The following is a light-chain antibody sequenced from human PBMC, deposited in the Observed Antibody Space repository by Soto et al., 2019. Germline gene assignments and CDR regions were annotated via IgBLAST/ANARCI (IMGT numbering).Light chain of an antibody. CDR3: QQSYLKWT. V-gene: IGKV1-39*01. Sequence: DIQVTQSPSALSASVGDSFTITCRTSQTIGTFLNWYQQKPGKVPKLLISSASSLHTGVPSRFSASGSGADFTLTISSLQPEDFATYYCQQSYLKWTFDQGTKVDI. CDR2: SAS. CDR1: QTIGTF. J-gene: IGKJ1*01.